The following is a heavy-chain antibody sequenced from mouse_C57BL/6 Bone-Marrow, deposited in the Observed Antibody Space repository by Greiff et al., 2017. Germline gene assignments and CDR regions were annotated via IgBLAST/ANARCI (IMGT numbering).Heavy chain of an antibody. V-gene: IGHV5-17*01. J-gene: IGHJ4*01. Sequence: EVKVVESGGGLVKPGGSLKLSCAASGFTFSDYGMHWVRQASEKGLEWVAYISSGSSTIYYADTVKGRFTISRDNAKNTLFLQMTSLRSEDTAMYYCARGVCYAMDYWGQGTSVTVSS. CDR3: ARGVCYAMDY. CDR2: ISSGSSTI. CDR1: GFTFSDYG.